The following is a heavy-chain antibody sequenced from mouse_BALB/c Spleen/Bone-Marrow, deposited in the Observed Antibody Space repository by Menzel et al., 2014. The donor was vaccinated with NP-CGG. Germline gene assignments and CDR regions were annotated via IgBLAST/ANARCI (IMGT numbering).Heavy chain of an antibody. CDR2: INPDSSTI. V-gene: IGHV4-1*02. D-gene: IGHD2-3*01. J-gene: IGHJ3*01. CDR1: GFDFSGFW. Sequence: EVQLVESGGGLVQPGGSLKLSCAASGFDFSGFWMGWVRQAPGKGLGWIGEINPDSSTINYTPSLKDRFITSRDNAKNTLYLQMSKVRSEDTALYYCARLGYYGGFAYWGQGTLVTVSA. CDR3: ARLGYYGGFAY.